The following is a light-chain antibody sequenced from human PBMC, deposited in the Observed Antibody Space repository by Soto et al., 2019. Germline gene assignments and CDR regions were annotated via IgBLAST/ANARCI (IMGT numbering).Light chain of an antibody. CDR3: QQYGSAGT. V-gene: IGKV3-20*01. CDR1: QSVSNNY. CDR2: GAS. J-gene: IGKJ1*01. Sequence: EIVLTQSPGTLSLSPGERATLSCRASQSVSNNYLAWYQQKPGQAPRLLIYGASNRATGSPDRVSGSGSGTDFALTISRLEPEDFAVYYCQQYGSAGTFGQATKVVIK.